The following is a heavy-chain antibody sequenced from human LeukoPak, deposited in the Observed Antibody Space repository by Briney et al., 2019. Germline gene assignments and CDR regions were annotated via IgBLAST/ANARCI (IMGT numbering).Heavy chain of an antibody. CDR2: ISGSGGST. Sequence: GGSLRLSCAASGFTFSSYAMGWVRQAPGKGLEWFSAISGSGGSTYYADSVKGRFTISRDNSENTLYLQMNSLRAEDTAVYYCAKRDYYDSSGYFYWGQGTLVTASS. CDR1: GFTFSSYA. V-gene: IGHV3-23*01. D-gene: IGHD3-22*01. CDR3: AKRDYYDSSGYFY. J-gene: IGHJ4*02.